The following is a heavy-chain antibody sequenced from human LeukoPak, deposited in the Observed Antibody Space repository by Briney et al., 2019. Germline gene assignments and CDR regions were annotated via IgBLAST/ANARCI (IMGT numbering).Heavy chain of an antibody. V-gene: IGHV3-15*01. Sequence: GESLRLSCTASGFTFRNVWMTWVRQAPGKGLEWVGRIQTITDGGTTDYAAPVRGRFTISRDDSKNTLYLQMNSLKTEDTAVYDCTSTLGYWGQGTLVTVSS. CDR2: IQTITDGGTT. CDR1: GFTFRNVW. D-gene: IGHD3-16*01. J-gene: IGHJ4*02. CDR3: TSTLGY.